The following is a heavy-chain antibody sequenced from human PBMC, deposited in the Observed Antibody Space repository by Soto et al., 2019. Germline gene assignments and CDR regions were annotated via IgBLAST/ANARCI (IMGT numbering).Heavy chain of an antibody. V-gene: IGHV1-69*02. J-gene: IGHJ4*02. CDR2: IIPILGIA. Sequence: SLNVACKTSGGTFSSYTISRVREAPGQGLEWMGRIIPILGIANYAQKFQGRVTITADKSTSTAYMELSSLRSEDTAVYYCARKTHYDILTGSPYYFDYWGQGTLVTVSS. D-gene: IGHD3-9*01. CDR1: GGTFSSYT. CDR3: ARKTHYDILTGSPYYFDY.